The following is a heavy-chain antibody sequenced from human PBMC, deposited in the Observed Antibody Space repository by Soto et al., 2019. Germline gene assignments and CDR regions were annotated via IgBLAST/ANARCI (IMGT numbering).Heavy chain of an antibody. D-gene: IGHD3-16*01. J-gene: IGHJ4*02. Sequence: LSLTCTVSGASMNNYYGSWVRQPPGKGLEWIGYMYYSGGSNSNPSLKGRVTISVDTSKNQISLKLTSVTAADTAVYYCVRSGHSFGGVMWGQGTLVTVSS. CDR1: GASMNNYY. V-gene: IGHV4-59*01. CDR2: MYYSGGS. CDR3: VRSGHSFGGVM.